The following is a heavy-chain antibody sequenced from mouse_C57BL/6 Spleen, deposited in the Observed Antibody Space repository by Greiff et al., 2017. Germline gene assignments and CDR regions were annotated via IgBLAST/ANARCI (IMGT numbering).Heavy chain of an antibody. V-gene: IGHV1-22*01. D-gene: IGHD1-1*01. J-gene: IGHJ2*01. CDR3: SRGGTTVVEVDYFDY. CDR2: INHNNGGT. CDR1: GYTFTDYN. Sequence: EVQLQQSGPELVKPGASVKMSCKASGYTFTDYNMHWVTQSHGKSLEWIGYINHNNGGTSYNQKFKGKATLTVDKSSSTAYMEIRSLTSEDSAVYYCSRGGTTVVEVDYFDYWGQGTTLTVSA.